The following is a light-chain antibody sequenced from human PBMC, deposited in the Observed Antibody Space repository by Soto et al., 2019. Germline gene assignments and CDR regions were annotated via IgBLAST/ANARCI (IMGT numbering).Light chain of an antibody. J-gene: IGKJ3*01. CDR3: QKHNSAPLF. Sequence: DIRMTKSPSSLSASEGERVTITCRASQGINHYLAWFQQKPGKVPKLLIYATSTLQSGVPSRFSGSGFGTDFTLTISSLQPEDVATYHCQKHNSAPLFFGPGTKVGYQ. V-gene: IGKV1-27*01. CDR1: QGINHY. CDR2: ATS.